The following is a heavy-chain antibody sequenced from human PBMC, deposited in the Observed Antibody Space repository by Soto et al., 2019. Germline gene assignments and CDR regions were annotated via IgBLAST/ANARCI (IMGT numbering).Heavy chain of an antibody. CDR1: GFTFSSYA. J-gene: IGHJ5*02. D-gene: IGHD3-10*01. Sequence: PGGSLRLSCAASGFTFSSYAMSWVRQAPGKGLEWVSAISGSGGSTYYADSVKGRFTISRDNSKNTLYLQMNSLRAEDTAVYYCANCGGSPNWFDPWGQGTLVTVSS. V-gene: IGHV3-23*01. CDR3: ANCGGSPNWFDP. CDR2: ISGSGGST.